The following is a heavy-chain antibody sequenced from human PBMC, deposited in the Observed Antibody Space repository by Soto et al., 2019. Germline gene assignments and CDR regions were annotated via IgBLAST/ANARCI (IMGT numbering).Heavy chain of an antibody. D-gene: IGHD3-16*02. CDR1: GGSISSGGYY. J-gene: IGHJ6*02. Sequence: SETLSLTCTVSGGSISSGGYYWSWIRQHPGKGLEWIGYIYYSGSTYYNPSLKSRVTISVDTSKNQFSLKLSSVTAADTAVYYCARDGEGDYVWGSYPPNYYYGRDVGAQGTTVPVSS. CDR2: IYYSGST. V-gene: IGHV4-31*03. CDR3: ARDGEGDYVWGSYPPNYYYGRDV.